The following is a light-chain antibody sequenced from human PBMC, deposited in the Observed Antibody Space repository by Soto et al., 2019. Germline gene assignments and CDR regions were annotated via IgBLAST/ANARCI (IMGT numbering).Light chain of an antibody. Sequence: QSALTQPPSASGSPGQSVTISCTGTSSDVGAYNYVSWYQQYPGKAPKLMIYEVSKRPSGVPDRFSGSKSGKTASLTVSGXQPEDEADYYCTSYAGSNIWVFGGGTKLTVL. CDR2: EVS. J-gene: IGLJ3*02. V-gene: IGLV2-8*01. CDR3: TSYAGSNIWV. CDR1: SSDVGAYNY.